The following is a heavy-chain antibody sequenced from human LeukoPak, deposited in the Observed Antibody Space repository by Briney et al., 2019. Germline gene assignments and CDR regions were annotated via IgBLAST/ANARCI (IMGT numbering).Heavy chain of an antibody. CDR1: GGSISSYY. D-gene: IGHD3-3*02. CDR2: IYYSGST. Sequence: SGTLSLTCTVSGGSISSYYWSWIRQPPGKGLEWIGYIYYSGSTNYNPSLKSRVTISVDTSKNQFSLKLSSVTAADTAVYYCTSRISKHYFDDWGQGTLVTVSS. J-gene: IGHJ4*02. V-gene: IGHV4-59*01. CDR3: TSRISKHYFDD.